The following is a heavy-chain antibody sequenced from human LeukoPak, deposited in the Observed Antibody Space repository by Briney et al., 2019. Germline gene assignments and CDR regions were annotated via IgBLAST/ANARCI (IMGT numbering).Heavy chain of an antibody. J-gene: IGHJ4*02. V-gene: IGHV3-30*18. CDR1: GFTFYSDW. D-gene: IGHD5-24*01. CDR3: ANRRDGYNLASIGY. Sequence: RPGGSLRLSCAASGFTFYSDWMTWVRQAPGKGLEWVAVISYDGSNKYYADSVKGRFTISRDNSKNTLYLQMNSLRAEDTAVYYCANRRDGYNLASIGYWGQGTLVTVSS. CDR2: ISYDGSNK.